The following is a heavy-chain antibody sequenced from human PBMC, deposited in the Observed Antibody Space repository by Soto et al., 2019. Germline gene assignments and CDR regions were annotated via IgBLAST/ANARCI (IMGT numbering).Heavy chain of an antibody. CDR2: IYYSGST. D-gene: IGHD3-22*01. CDR3: ARALQYYYDSSGYYSGFDF. CDR1: GGSISSYY. V-gene: IGHV4-59*01. Sequence: KASETLSLTCTVSGGSISSYYWSWIRQPPGKGLEWIGYIYYSGSTNYNPSLKSRVTISVDTSKNQFSLKLSSVTAADTAVYYCARALQYYYDSSGYYSGFDFWGQGTLVTVS. J-gene: IGHJ4*02.